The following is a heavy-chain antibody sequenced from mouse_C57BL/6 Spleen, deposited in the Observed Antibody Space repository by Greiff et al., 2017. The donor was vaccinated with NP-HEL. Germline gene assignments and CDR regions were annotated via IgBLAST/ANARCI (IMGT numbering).Heavy chain of an antibody. V-gene: IGHV1-69*01. CDR2: IDPSDSYT. CDR1: GYTFTSYW. J-gene: IGHJ3*01. D-gene: IGHD2-1*01. Sequence: VQLQQPGAELVMPGASVKLSCKASGYTFTSYWMHWVKQRPGQGLEWIGEIDPSDSYTNYTQKFKGKSTLTVDKSSSTAYMQLSSLTSEDSAVYYCERSDLLPFACWGHGTLVTVSA. CDR3: ERSDLLPFAC.